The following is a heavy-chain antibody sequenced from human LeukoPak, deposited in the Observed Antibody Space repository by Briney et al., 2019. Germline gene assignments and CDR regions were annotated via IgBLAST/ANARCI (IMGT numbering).Heavy chain of an antibody. CDR1: GYTFTGYY. J-gene: IGHJ5*02. D-gene: IGHD6-6*01. Sequence: ASVKVSCKASGYTFTGYYMHWVRQAPGQGLEWMGRINPNSGSTNYAQKFQGRVTMTRDTSISTAYMELSRLRSDDTAVYYCARDSSSSWWFDPWGQGTLVTVSS. CDR2: INPNSGST. V-gene: IGHV1-2*06. CDR3: ARDSSSSWWFDP.